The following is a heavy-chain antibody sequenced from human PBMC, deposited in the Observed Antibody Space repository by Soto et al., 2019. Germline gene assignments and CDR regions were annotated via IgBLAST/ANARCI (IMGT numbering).Heavy chain of an antibody. CDR3: ARQTGGFGYYFDY. V-gene: IGHV4-39*01. CDR1: GGSISSSSYY. D-gene: IGHD3-16*01. CDR2: IYYSGST. J-gene: IGHJ4*02. Sequence: PSETLSLTCTVSGGSISSSSYYWGWIRQPPGKGLEWIGSIYYSGSTYYNPSLKSRVTISVDTSKNQFSLNLRSVTAADTAVYYCARQTGGFGYYFDYWGQGALVTVSS.